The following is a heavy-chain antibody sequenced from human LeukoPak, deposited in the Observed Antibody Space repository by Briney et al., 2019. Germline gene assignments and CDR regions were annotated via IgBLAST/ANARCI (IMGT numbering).Heavy chain of an antibody. D-gene: IGHD2-2*01. Sequence: PSETLSLTCTVSGASISSGIHYWSWIRQPAGKGLEWIGRIFTTGSTTYNPSLKSRVTISVDTSKNQFSLKLSSVTAADTAVYYCARQNIYCSRTSCYEVDWFDPWGQGTLVTVSS. J-gene: IGHJ5*02. CDR1: GASISSGIHY. CDR2: IFTTGST. V-gene: IGHV4-61*02. CDR3: ARQNIYCSRTSCYEVDWFDP.